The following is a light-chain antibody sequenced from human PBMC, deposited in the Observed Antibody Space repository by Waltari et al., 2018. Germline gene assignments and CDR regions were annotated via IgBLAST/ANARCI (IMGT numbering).Light chain of an antibody. V-gene: IGLV2-11*01. CDR2: DVG. CDR3: CSFAGNYTLL. J-gene: IGLJ2*01. CDR1: SSDVGGYDY. Sequence: QSALTQPRAVSGSPGQSVTLSCTGTSSDVGGYDYVSWYQQHPGKAPKLIISDVGKRPSGVSGRFSGSKSGNTASLTISGLQIDDEATYYCCSFAGNYTLLFGGGTNLTVL.